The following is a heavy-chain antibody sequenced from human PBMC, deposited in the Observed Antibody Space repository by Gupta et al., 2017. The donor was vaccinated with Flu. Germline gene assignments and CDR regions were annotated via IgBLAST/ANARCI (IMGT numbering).Heavy chain of an antibody. CDR1: GGSISSGTYY. V-gene: IGHV4-39*01. Sequence: QLQLQESGPGLVKPSATLSLTCTVSGGSISSGTYYWGWIRQPPGTGLDWIGSIYYSGRTYDNPSLKGRVTISVDTSKNQFSRKRNSVIATDTAVYYCARLGYSSSWIDSWGQGTLVTVSS. CDR2: IYYSGRT. CDR3: ARLGYSSSWIDS. J-gene: IGHJ4*02. D-gene: IGHD6-13*01.